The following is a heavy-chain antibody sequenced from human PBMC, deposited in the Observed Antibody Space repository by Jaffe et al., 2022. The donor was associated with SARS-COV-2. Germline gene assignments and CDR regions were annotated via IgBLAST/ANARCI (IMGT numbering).Heavy chain of an antibody. CDR1: GYSISSGYY. CDR3: ARVEGGGGGDILTGPKTPYYYYYMDV. J-gene: IGHJ6*03. Sequence: QVQLQESGPGLVKPSETLSLTCTVSGYSISSGYYWGWIRQPPGKGLEWIGSIYHSGSTYYNPSLKSRVTISVDTSKNQFSLKLSSVTAADTAVYYCARVEGGGGGDILTGPKTPYYYYYMDVWGKGTTVTVSS. V-gene: IGHV4-38-2*02. D-gene: IGHD3-9*01. CDR2: IYHSGST.